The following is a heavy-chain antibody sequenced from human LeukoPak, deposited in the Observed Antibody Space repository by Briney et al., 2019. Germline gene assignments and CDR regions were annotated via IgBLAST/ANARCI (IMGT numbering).Heavy chain of an antibody. Sequence: PGGSLRLSCAASGFTFSSYSINWVRQAPGKGLEWVSSISSSSSYIYYADSAKGRFTISRDNAKNSLYLQMNSLRAEDTAVYYCARGYGGTRGDYWGQGTLVTVSS. D-gene: IGHD4-23*01. J-gene: IGHJ4*02. CDR3: ARGYGGTRGDY. CDR2: ISSSSSYI. V-gene: IGHV3-21*01. CDR1: GFTFSSYS.